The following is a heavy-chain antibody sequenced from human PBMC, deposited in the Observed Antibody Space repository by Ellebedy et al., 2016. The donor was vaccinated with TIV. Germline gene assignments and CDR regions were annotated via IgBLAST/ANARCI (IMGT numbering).Heavy chain of an antibody. V-gene: IGHV4-59*01. Sequence: SETLSLTCAVYGGSFSGYYWSWIRQPPGKGLEWIGYIYYSGSTNYNPSLKSRVTISVDTSKNQFSLKLSSVTAADTAVYYCARALNYYDGSGYYPKSFDYWGQGTLVTVSS. CDR3: ARALNYYDGSGYYPKSFDY. D-gene: IGHD3-22*01. CDR2: IYYSGST. J-gene: IGHJ4*02. CDR1: GGSFSGYY.